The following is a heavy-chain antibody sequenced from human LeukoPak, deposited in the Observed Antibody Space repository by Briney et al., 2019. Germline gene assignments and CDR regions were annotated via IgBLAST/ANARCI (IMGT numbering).Heavy chain of an antibody. J-gene: IGHJ4*02. V-gene: IGHV4-39*02. CDR2: VYYGRSP. Sequence: PSETLSLTCTVSGDSISRSTYYWAWIRQPPGKGLEWIGSVYYGRSPYFNPFLESRATISVDTSKNHFSLKMSSVTAADTAVYYCARSSGTGTFSYWGQGTLVTVSS. CDR1: GDSISRSTYY. CDR3: ARSSGTGTFSY. D-gene: IGHD6-25*01.